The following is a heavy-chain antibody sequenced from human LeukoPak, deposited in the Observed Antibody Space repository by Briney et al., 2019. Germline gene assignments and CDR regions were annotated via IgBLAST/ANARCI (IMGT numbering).Heavy chain of an antibody. CDR3: ARTSSGWLYNWFDP. D-gene: IGHD6-19*01. CDR2: IRSSGSTR. CDR1: GVTFRSYE. Sequence: GGSLRLSCAASGVTFRSYEMNWVRQAPGNGLEWVPYIRSSGSTRYCADSVKGRFTISRDNAENSLYLQMSSLRAEDTAVYYCARTSSGWLYNWFDPWGQGTLVTVSS. J-gene: IGHJ5*02. V-gene: IGHV3-48*03.